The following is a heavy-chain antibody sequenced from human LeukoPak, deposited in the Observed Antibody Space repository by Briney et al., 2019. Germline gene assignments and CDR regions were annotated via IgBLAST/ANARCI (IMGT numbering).Heavy chain of an antibody. CDR1: GFTFSSYS. J-gene: IGHJ4*02. Sequence: GGSLRLSCAASGFTFSSYSMNWVRQAPGKGLEWISYINSGGDATHYADSVKGRFTISRDNAKSSLYLQMNSLRAEDTAVYYCAREICGSDCYSTFDYWGQGALVTVSS. D-gene: IGHD2-21*02. CDR3: AREICGSDCYSTFDY. V-gene: IGHV3-48*04. CDR2: INSGGDAT.